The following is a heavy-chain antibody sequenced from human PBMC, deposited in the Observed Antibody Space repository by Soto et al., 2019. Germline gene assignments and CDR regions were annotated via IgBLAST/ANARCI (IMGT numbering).Heavy chain of an antibody. J-gene: IGHJ6*02. CDR2: ISYDGSNK. D-gene: IGHD6-19*01. V-gene: IGHV3-30*18. CDR3: AKDLNSGWLTYYYYYDGMDV. CDR1: GFTFSSYG. Sequence: QVQLVESGGGVVQPGRSLRLSCAASGFTFSSYGMHWVRQAPGKGLEWVAVISYDGSNKYYADSVKGRFTISRDNSKNTLYLQMTSLRAEDTAVYYCAKDLNSGWLTYYYYYDGMDVWGQGTTVTVSS.